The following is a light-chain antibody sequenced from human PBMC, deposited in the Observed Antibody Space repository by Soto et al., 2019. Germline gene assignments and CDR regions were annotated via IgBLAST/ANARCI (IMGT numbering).Light chain of an antibody. V-gene: IGLV1-44*01. J-gene: IGLJ1*01. CDR1: SSNIGSNT. CDR3: AAWDDSLNVPVYV. CDR2: SNN. Sequence: QSALTQPPSASGTPGQRVTISCSGGSSNIGSNTVNWYQQLPGTAPKLLIYSNNQRPSGIPDRFSGSKSGTSASLAISGLQSEDEADFYCAAWDDSLNVPVYVFGTGTKVTVL.